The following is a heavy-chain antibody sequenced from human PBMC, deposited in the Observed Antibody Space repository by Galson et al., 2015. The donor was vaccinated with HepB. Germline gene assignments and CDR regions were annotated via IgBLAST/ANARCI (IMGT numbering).Heavy chain of an antibody. J-gene: IGHJ4*02. Sequence: SLRLSCAASGFTFSNAWMSWVRQAPGKGLEWLAVIWYDGSRKYHADSVEGRFTISRDNSKNTLDLQMGNLRVEDTALYYCATDTSERLDFWGQGTLVSVSS. CDR1: GFTFSNAW. D-gene: IGHD1-1*01. CDR2: IWYDGSRK. CDR3: ATDTSERLDF. V-gene: IGHV3-33*08.